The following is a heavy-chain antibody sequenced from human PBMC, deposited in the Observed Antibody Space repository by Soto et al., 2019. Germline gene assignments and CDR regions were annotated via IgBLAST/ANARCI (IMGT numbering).Heavy chain of an antibody. CDR3: ARYIPGVRYYGMDV. J-gene: IGHJ6*02. D-gene: IGHD2-2*01. CDR1: GFTFSSYT. V-gene: IGHV3-23*01. CDR2: IGESGTPT. Sequence: EVQLLASGGGLVQPGESLRLSCAASGFTFSSYTMKCVRQAPGKGLEWVSLIGESGTPTYYADSVKGRFTISRDNSGNTLFLEMYSLRAEDTAVYYCARYIPGVRYYGMDVWGQGTTVTVSS.